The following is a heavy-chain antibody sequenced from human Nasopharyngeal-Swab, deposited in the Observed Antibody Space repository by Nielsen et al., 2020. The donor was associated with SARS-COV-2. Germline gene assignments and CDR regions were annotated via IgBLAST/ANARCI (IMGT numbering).Heavy chain of an antibody. D-gene: IGHD3-16*01. J-gene: IGHJ3*02. V-gene: IGHV1-46*01. CDR3: ARDLSSAYNDRDTFDI. CDR1: GYTFTSYY. Sequence: ASVKVSCKASGYTFTSYYMHWVRQAPGQGLEWMGIINPSGGSTSYALKFQGRVTITADESTRTAYMELSSLRSEDTAVYYCARDLSSAYNDRDTFDIWGQGTVVTVAS. CDR2: INPSGGST.